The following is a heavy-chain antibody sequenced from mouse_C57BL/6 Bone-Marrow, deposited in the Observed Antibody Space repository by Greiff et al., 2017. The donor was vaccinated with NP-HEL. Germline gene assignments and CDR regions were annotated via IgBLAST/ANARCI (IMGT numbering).Heavy chain of an antibody. Sequence: EVQLQQSGTVLARPGASVKMSCKTSGYTFTSYWMHWVKQRPGQGLEWRGAIYPGNSDTSYNQKFKGKAKLTAVTSASTAYMELSSLTNEDSAVYYCTRTITTVVAPYAMDYWGQGTSVTVSS. D-gene: IGHD1-1*01. CDR1: GYTFTSYW. CDR3: TRTITTVVAPYAMDY. J-gene: IGHJ4*01. V-gene: IGHV1-5*01. CDR2: IYPGNSDT.